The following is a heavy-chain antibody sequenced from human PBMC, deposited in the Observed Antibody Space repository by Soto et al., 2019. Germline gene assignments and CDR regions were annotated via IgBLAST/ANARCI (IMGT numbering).Heavy chain of an antibody. J-gene: IGHJ4*02. Sequence: PGGSLRLSCSASGFTFSGYSMLWVRQAPGKGLQYVSAINYNGGTTSYADSVKGRFVISRDNSKNTLYLQMSSLRVEDTAVYYCVTGYSSGWYEIYWGRGTLVTVSS. CDR2: INYNGGTT. CDR1: GFTFSGYS. D-gene: IGHD6-19*01. CDR3: VTGYSSGWYEIY. V-gene: IGHV3-64D*06.